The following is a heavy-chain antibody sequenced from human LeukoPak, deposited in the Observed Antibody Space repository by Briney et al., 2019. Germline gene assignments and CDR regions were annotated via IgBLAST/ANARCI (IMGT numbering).Heavy chain of an antibody. CDR3: TPDRYSYDVTGYSYFDY. CDR1: GLSFSNAW. D-gene: IGHD3-22*01. CDR2: IISRTSGGAT. V-gene: IGHV3-15*01. Sequence: GGSLTLSCTASGLSFSNAWMSWVRQAPGKGLEWVGRIISRTSGGATDYAAPVRGRFTITRDDSKNTLYLQMNSLKTEDTAVYYCTPDRYSYDVTGYSYFDYWGQGIPLPVSS. J-gene: IGHJ4*01.